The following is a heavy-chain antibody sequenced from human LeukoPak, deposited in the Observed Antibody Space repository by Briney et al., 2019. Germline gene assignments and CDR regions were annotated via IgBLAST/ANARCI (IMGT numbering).Heavy chain of an antibody. Sequence: GGSLRLSCAASGFTFSSYAMSWVRQAPGKGLEWVSAISGSGGSTYYADSVKGRFTISRDISKNTLYLQMNSPRPEDTAVYYCASGGFSYYFDYWGQGTLVTVSS. CDR3: ASGGFSYYFDY. CDR1: GFTFSSYA. D-gene: IGHD3-16*01. J-gene: IGHJ4*02. V-gene: IGHV3-23*01. CDR2: ISGSGGST.